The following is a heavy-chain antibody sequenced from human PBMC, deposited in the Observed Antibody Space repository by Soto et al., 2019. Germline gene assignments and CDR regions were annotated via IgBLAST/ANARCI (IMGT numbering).Heavy chain of an antibody. J-gene: IGHJ4*02. Sequence: SETLSLTCTVSGGSISSYYWSWIRQPPGKGLEWIGYIYYSGSTNYNPSLKSRVTISVDTSKNQFSLKLSSVTAADTAVYYCAGVVIGAYFDYWGQGTLVTVSS. CDR3: AGVVIGAYFDY. CDR1: GGSISSYY. D-gene: IGHD2-15*01. V-gene: IGHV4-59*01. CDR2: IYYSGST.